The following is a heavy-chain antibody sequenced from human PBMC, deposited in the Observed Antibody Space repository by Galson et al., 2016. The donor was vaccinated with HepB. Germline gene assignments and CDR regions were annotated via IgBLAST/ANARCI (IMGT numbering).Heavy chain of an antibody. CDR3: ARGLSGYDNVDY. V-gene: IGHV1-46*01. CDR1: GYTFTSYY. D-gene: IGHD5-12*01. CDR2: INPNGGST. J-gene: IGHJ4*02. Sequence: SVKVSCKASGYTFTSYYLHWVRQAPGQGLEWMGIINPNGGSTDYGQKFQGRVTMTRDTSTSTVYMELISLRSEDTAVYYCARGLSGYDNVDYWGQGVLVTVSS.